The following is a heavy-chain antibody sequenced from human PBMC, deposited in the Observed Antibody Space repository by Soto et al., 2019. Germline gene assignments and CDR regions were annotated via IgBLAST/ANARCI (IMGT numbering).Heavy chain of an antibody. CDR2: ISYDGSNK. J-gene: IGHJ4*02. CDR3: AGTIAAAGF. D-gene: IGHD6-13*01. V-gene: IGHV3-30-3*01. CDR1: GFTFSSYA. Sequence: GGSLRLSCAASGFTFSSYAMHWVRQAPGKGLEWVAVISYDGSNKYYADSVKGRFTISRDNSKNTLYLQMNSLRAEDTAVYYCAGTIAAAGFWGQGTLVTVSS.